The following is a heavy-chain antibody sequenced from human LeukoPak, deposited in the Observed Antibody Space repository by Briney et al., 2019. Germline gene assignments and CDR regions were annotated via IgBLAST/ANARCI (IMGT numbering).Heavy chain of an antibody. CDR2: IYWNDDK. D-gene: IGHD6-13*01. V-gene: IGHV2-5*01. J-gene: IGHJ4*02. Sequence: SGPTLVKPTQTLTLTCTFSGFSLSTSGVGVGWIRQPPGKALEWLALIYWNDDKRYSPSLKSRLTITKDTSKNQVVLTMTNMDPVDTATYYCAHSGGSSXXFSSIGEYFDYWGQGTLVTV. CDR1: GFSLSTSGVG. CDR3: AHSGGSSXXFSSIGEYFDY.